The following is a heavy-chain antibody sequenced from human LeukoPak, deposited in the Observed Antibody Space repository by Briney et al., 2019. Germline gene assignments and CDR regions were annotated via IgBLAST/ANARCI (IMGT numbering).Heavy chain of an antibody. Sequence: SVKVSCKASGGTFSSYAISWVRQAPGQGLEWMGGIIPIFGTANYAQKFQGRVTITADESTSTAYMELSSLRSEDTAVYYCARDVASADINAFDIWGQGTMVTVSS. D-gene: IGHD2-15*01. CDR1: GGTFSSYA. CDR3: ARDVASADINAFDI. V-gene: IGHV1-69*13. J-gene: IGHJ3*02. CDR2: IIPIFGTA.